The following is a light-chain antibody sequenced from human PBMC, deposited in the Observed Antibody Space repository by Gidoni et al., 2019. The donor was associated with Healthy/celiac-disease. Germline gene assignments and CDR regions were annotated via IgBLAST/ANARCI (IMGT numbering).Light chain of an antibody. J-gene: IGKJ4*01. Sequence: DMVMSQSPDSLAGSLGERATINCKSSQSVLYSSNHKNYLAWYQQKPGQPPNLLMYWASPRESGFPDRFSGSWSVTYFTLSITSLQAEDVAVYYCQPYYSTPLTFGGGTKVEIK. CDR2: WAS. CDR3: QPYYSTPLT. CDR1: QSVLYSSNHKNY. V-gene: IGKV4-1*01.